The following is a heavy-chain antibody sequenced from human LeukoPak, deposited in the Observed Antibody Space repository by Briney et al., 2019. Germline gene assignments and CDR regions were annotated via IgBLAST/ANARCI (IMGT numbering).Heavy chain of an antibody. CDR2: ISWDGGST. CDR1: GFTFDDYT. CDR3: AKARRRDTCYFDY. J-gene: IGHJ4*02. Sequence: PGGSLRLSCAASGFTFDDYTMHWVRQAPGKGLEWVSLISWDGGSTYYADSVKGRFTISRDNSKNSLYLQMNSLSTEDTALYYCAKARRRDTCYFDYWGQGTLVTVSS. V-gene: IGHV3-43*01. D-gene: IGHD5-24*01.